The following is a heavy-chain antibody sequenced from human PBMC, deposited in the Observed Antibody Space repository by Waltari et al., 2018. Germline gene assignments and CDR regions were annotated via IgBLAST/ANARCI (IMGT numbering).Heavy chain of an antibody. J-gene: IGHJ4*02. Sequence: QVQLQESGPGLVKPSGTLSLTCAVSGGSISSSNWWSWVRQPPGKGLEWIGEIYHSGSTNYNPSLKRRVTISVDKSKNQFSLKLSSVTAADTAVYYCARVPGYSSSWYREIDYWGQGTLVTVSS. CDR3: ARVPGYSSSWYREIDY. V-gene: IGHV4-4*02. D-gene: IGHD6-13*01. CDR1: GGSISSSNW. CDR2: IYHSGST.